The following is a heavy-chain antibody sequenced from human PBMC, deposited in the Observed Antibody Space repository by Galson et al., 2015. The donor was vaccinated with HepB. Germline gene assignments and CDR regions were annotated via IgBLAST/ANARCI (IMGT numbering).Heavy chain of an antibody. CDR2: IYHSGST. CDR3: ARGQQLEKGVYYYDSSGYFDY. J-gene: IGHJ4*02. D-gene: IGHD3-22*01. CDR1: GYSISSGYY. V-gene: IGHV4-38-2*01. Sequence: SETLSLTCAVSGYSISSGYYWGWIRQPPGKGLEWIGSIYHSGSTYYNPSLKSRVTISVDTSKNQFSLKLSSVTAADTAVYYCARGQQLEKGVYYYDSSGYFDYWGQGTLVTVSS.